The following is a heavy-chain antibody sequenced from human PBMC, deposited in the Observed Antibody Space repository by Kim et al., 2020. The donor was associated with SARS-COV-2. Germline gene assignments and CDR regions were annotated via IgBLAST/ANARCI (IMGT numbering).Heavy chain of an antibody. CDR2: IRSKAYGGTT. D-gene: IGHD3-3*01. J-gene: IGHJ4*02. CDR1: GFTFGDYA. V-gene: IGHV3-49*03. CDR3: TRDSSAIFVYY. Sequence: GGSLRLSCTASGFTFGDYAMSWFRQAPGKGLEWVGFIRSKAYGGTTEYAASVKGRFTISRDDSKSIAYLQMNSLKTEDTAVYYCTRDSSAIFVYYWGQGTLVTVSS.